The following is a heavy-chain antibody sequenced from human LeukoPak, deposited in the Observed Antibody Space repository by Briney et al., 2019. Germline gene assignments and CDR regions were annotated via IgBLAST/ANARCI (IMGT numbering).Heavy chain of an antibody. CDR2: ISGGNISL. V-gene: IGHV3-21*01. J-gene: IGHJ4*02. Sequence: PVGSLILSCAASGFTFTTESMNCVRQAPRKGLQCVASISGGNISLDYADSAKGRFTNSRGNARKSLVLQMDSLRAGYTATHHCLRGPLGYRAPFASWGQATLVTVSS. CDR1: GFTFTTES. CDR3: LRGPLGYRAPFAS. D-gene: IGHD5-18*01.